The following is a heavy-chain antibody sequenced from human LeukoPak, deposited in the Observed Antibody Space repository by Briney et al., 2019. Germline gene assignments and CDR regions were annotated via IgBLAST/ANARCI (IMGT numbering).Heavy chain of an antibody. CDR3: AAHPPFYYFDY. V-gene: IGHV4-34*01. CDR2: INRSGST. D-gene: IGHD2/OR15-2a*01. J-gene: IGHJ4*02. CDR1: GGSFSGYY. Sequence: PSETLSLTCAVYGGSFSGYYWSWTRQPPGKGLEWIGEINRSGSTNYNPSLKSRVTISVDTSKNQFSLKLSSVTAADTAVYYCAAHPPFYYFDYWGQGTLVTVSS.